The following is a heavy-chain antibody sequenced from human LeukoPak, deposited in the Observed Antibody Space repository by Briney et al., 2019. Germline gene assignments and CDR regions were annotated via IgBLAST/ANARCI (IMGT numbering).Heavy chain of an antibody. Sequence: GGSLGLPCAASGFTFSSYAMSWVRQAPGKGLEWVSAISGSGGSTYYADSVKGRFTISRDNSKNTLYLQMNSLRAEDTAVYYCSKMGGDIVVVPAAIGPGDYWGQGTLVTVSS. CDR3: SKMGGDIVVVPAAIGPGDY. CDR1: GFTFSSYA. J-gene: IGHJ4*02. V-gene: IGHV3-23*01. CDR2: ISGSGGST. D-gene: IGHD2-2*02.